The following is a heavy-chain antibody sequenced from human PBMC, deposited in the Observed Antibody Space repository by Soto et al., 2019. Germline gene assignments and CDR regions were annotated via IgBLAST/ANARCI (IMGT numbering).Heavy chain of an antibody. V-gene: IGHV5-51*01. Sequence: GESLKISCKGSGYSFTSYWIGWVRQMPGKGLEWMGIIYPGDSDTRYSPSFQGQVTISADKSSSTAYLQWSSLKASDTAMYYCARQGSSTSRPYYYYYYGMDVWGQGTTVTVS. CDR3: ARQGSSTSRPYYYYYYGMDV. CDR1: GYSFTSYW. CDR2: IYPGDSDT. J-gene: IGHJ6*02. D-gene: IGHD2-2*01.